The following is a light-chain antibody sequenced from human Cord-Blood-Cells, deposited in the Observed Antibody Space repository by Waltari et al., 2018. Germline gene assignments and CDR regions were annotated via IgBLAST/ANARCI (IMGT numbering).Light chain of an antibody. CDR3: QQYYSTPWT. V-gene: IGKV4-1*01. CDR1: QSVLYSSNNKNY. CDR2: WAS. J-gene: IGKJ1*01. Sequence: DIVMTQSPDSLAVSLGERATINCKSSQSVLYSSNNKNYLAWYKQKTGQPPKLIIYWASTRESGVPDRFSGSGSGTDFTLTCSSLQAEDVAVYCCQQYYSTPWTFGQGTKVEIK.